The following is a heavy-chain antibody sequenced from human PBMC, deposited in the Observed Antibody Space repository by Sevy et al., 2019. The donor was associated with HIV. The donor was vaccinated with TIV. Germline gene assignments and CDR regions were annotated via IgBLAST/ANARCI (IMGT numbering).Heavy chain of an antibody. J-gene: IGHJ6*02. V-gene: IGHV1-18*01. Sequence: ASVKVSCKASGYTFTSYGISWVRQAPGQGLEWMGWISAYNGNTNYAQKLQGRVTMTTDTSTSTAYMELRSLRSDDTAVYYCARGIVVVPAAIFERPDPEHHGMDVWGQGTTVTVSS. CDR3: ARGIVVVPAAIFERPDPEHHGMDV. D-gene: IGHD2-2*01. CDR2: ISAYNGNT. CDR1: GYTFTSYG.